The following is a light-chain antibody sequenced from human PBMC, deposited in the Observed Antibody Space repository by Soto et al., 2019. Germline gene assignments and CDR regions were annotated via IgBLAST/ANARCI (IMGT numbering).Light chain of an antibody. Sequence: EIVMTQSPATLSVSPGERATLSCKSSQSVSSNLAWYQQKPGQAPRLLISGASTRATAIPARFSGSGSGTEFTLTISSLRSEDIAIYYCQQYNNWPLTFGQGTRLEIK. CDR1: QSVSSN. J-gene: IGKJ5*01. CDR3: QQYNNWPLT. CDR2: GAS. V-gene: IGKV3-15*01.